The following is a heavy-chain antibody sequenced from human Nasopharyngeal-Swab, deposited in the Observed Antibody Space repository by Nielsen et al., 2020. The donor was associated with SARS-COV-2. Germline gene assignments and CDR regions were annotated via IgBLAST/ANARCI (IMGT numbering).Heavy chain of an antibody. Sequence: ASVKVSCKASGYTFTSYDIDWVRQATGQGLEWMGWMNPNSGNTGYAQKFQGRVTMTRNTSISTAYMELSSLRSEDTAVYYCARGSGPHYYDSPDAFDIWGQGTMVTVSS. V-gene: IGHV1-8*01. J-gene: IGHJ3*02. CDR3: ARGSGPHYYDSPDAFDI. D-gene: IGHD3-22*01. CDR2: MNPNSGNT. CDR1: GYTFTSYD.